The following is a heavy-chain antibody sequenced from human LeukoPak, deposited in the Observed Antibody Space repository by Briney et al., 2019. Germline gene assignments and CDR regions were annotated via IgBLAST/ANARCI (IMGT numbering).Heavy chain of an antibody. D-gene: IGHD2-15*01. CDR2: NNPNSGTT. Sequence: ASVKVSCKASGNTFTSYYIRWVRQAPGQGLEWMGWNNPNSGTTSYAQKFRGRVTMTRDTSISTAYMELSSLRSDDTAVYYCARLYCSGGSCYSGGWFDPWGQGTLVTVSS. CDR1: GNTFTSYY. J-gene: IGHJ5*02. CDR3: ARLYCSGGSCYSGGWFDP. V-gene: IGHV1-2*02.